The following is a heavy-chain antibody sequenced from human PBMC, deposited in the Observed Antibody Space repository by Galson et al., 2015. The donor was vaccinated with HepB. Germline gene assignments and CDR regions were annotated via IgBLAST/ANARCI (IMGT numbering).Heavy chain of an antibody. CDR3: ARKEGGSWYHTIGGFDY. CDR1: GYTFTSYA. V-gene: IGHV1-3*01. CDR2: INAGNGNT. Sequence: SVKVSCKASGYTFTSYAMHWVRQAPGQRLEWMGWINAGNGNTKYSQKFQGRVTITRDTSASTAYMELSSLRSEDTAVYYCARKEGGSWYHTIGGFDYWGQGTLVTVSS. D-gene: IGHD6-13*01. J-gene: IGHJ4*02.